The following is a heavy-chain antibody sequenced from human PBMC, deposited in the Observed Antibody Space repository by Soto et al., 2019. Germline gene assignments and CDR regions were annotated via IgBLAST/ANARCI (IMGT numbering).Heavy chain of an antibody. CDR2: FDPEDGEK. J-gene: IGHJ4*02. D-gene: IGHD3-22*01. Sequence: ASVKVSCKVSGYTLTELSMHWVRQAPGKGLEWMGGFDPEDGEKIYAQKFQGRVTMTGDTSTDNAYMELSSLRSEDTAVYYCASLRLGIGLFPIRYWGQGTLVTVSS. V-gene: IGHV1-24*01. CDR1: GYTLTELS. CDR3: ASLRLGIGLFPIRY.